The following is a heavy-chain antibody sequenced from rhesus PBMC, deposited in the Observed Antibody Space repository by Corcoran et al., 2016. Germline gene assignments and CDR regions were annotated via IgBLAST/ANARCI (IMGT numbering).Heavy chain of an antibody. CDR2: ISGSSGST. Sequence: QVQLQESGTGLVKPSETLSLTCAVSGYSISSGYYWGWIRQPPGKGLEDIGYISGSSGSTYYNPSLKSRVTISKDTSKNQFSLKLSSVTAADTAVYYCASLYGYYFDYWGQGVLVTVSS. D-gene: IGHD3-9*01. J-gene: IGHJ4*01. CDR3: ASLYGYYFDY. V-gene: IGHV4-99*01. CDR1: GYSISSGYY.